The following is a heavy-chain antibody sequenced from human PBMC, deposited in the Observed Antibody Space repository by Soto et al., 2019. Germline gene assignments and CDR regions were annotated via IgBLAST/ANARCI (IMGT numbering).Heavy chain of an antibody. CDR2: IYHNGET. CDR3: ARDKGGEFLKGSGMDV. J-gene: IGHJ6*02. V-gene: IGHV4-59*01. Sequence: QMQLQESGPGLVKPSETLSLICSVSGDSITAYYLSWLRQSPGKELEWIGYIYHNGETNYNPSLKSRVPISAGTSKTQFSLRLSSVTAADTGVYYCARDKGGEFLKGSGMDVWGQGTTVIVSS. CDR1: GDSITAYY. D-gene: IGHD3-10*01.